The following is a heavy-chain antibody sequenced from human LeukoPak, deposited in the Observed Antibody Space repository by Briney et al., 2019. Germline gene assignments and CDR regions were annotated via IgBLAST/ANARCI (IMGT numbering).Heavy chain of an antibody. Sequence: ASVKVSCKASGYTFTSYGISWVRQAPGQRLEWMGWINAGNGNTKYSQKFQGRVTITRDTSASTAYMELSSLRSEDTAVYYCARTSGYSYGYSFDYWGQGTLVTVSS. CDR2: INAGNGNT. D-gene: IGHD5-18*01. CDR1: GYTFTSYG. J-gene: IGHJ4*02. CDR3: ARTSGYSYGYSFDY. V-gene: IGHV1-3*01.